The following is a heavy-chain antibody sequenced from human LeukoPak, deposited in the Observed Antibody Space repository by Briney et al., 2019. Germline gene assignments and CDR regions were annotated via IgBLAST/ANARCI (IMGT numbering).Heavy chain of an antibody. Sequence: SETLSLTCTISGDSISSYYWSSIRQPAGKGLEWIGRISTSGSINYNPSLKSRVTMSVDTSKSQFSLKLSSVTAADTAMYYCARGSSSGGALLDCWGQGTLVTVSS. J-gene: IGHJ4*02. CDR1: GDSISSYY. V-gene: IGHV4-4*07. CDR3: ARGSSSGGALLDC. CDR2: ISTSGSI. D-gene: IGHD2-15*01.